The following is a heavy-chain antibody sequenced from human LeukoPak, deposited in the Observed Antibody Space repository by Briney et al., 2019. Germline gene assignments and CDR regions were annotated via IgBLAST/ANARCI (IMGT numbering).Heavy chain of an antibody. CDR3: ARAELGIRHFDY. V-gene: IGHV4-34*01. Sequence: PSETLSLTCTVSGGSISSYYWSWIRQPPGKGLEWIGEINHSGSTNYNPSLKSRVTISVDTSKNQFSLKLSSVTAADTAVYYCARAELGIRHFDYWGQGTLVTVSS. CDR2: INHSGST. CDR1: GGSISSYY. D-gene: IGHD7-27*01. J-gene: IGHJ4*02.